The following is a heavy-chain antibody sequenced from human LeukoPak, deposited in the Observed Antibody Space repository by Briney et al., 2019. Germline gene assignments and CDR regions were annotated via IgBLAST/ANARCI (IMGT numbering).Heavy chain of an antibody. CDR2: ITNSGGST. D-gene: IGHD1-26*01. J-gene: IGHJ4*02. CDR1: GFSFSTYA. CDR3: ARETSGSH. Sequence: PGGSLRLSCAAFGFSFSTYAMTWVRQAPGKGLEWVSTITNSGGSTYYADSVKGRFTISRDNSKNSLYLQMNSLRAEDTAAYYCARETSGSHWGQGTLVTVSS. V-gene: IGHV3-23*01.